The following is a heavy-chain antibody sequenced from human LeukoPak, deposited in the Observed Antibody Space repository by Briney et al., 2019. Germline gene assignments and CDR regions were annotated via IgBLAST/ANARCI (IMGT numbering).Heavy chain of an antibody. CDR1: GFTFSGYS. CDR3: VKTRGSQEVRAFDV. V-gene: IGHV3-48*02. CDR2: ISFSSSSI. Sequence: PGGSLRLSCAVSGFTFSGYSMNWVRQAPGKGLEWVSYISFSSSSIYYADSVKGRFTVSRDNAKNSLYLQMNSLRDEDTAVYYCVKTRGSQEVRAFDVWGQGTMVTASS. D-gene: IGHD5-12*01. J-gene: IGHJ3*01.